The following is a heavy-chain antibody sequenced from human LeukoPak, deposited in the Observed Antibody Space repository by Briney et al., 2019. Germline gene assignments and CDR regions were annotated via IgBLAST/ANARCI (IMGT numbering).Heavy chain of an antibody. J-gene: IGHJ6*02. CDR3: ATWRGDYSGIDRPNAKTYYYYGMDV. V-gene: IGHV1-3*01. CDR2: INAGNINT. Sequence: ASVKVSCKASGYTFTTYAIHWVRQAPGQRLEWMGWINAGNINTEYSQKFRGRATITRDTSASTVYMELSSLRSEDTAVYYCATWRGDYSGIDRPNAKTYYYYGMDVWGQGTTVTVSS. CDR1: GYTFTTYA. D-gene: IGHD3-3*01.